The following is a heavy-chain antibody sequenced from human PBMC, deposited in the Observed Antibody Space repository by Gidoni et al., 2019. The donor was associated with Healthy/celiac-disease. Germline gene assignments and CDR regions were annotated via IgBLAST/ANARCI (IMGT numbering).Heavy chain of an antibody. CDR1: GFPFSSYS. D-gene: IGHD3-22*01. CDR2: ISSSSSTI. CDR3: ARDCSGYYSVWFDP. Sequence: EVQLVESGGGLVQHAGSRRLSCAASGFPFSSYSMNWVRQAPGKGLEWVSHISSSSSTIYYAASVKGRFTISRDNAKNPLYLKMNSRRAEDTAVYYCARDCSGYYSVWFDPWGQGTLVTVSS. J-gene: IGHJ5*02. V-gene: IGHV3-48*01.